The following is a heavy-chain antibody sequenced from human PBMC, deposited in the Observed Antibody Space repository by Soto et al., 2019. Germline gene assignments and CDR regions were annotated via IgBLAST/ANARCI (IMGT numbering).Heavy chain of an antibody. CDR3: AKDRGDTATPPYFDY. CDR2: ISYDGSNK. J-gene: IGHJ4*02. CDR1: GFTFSSYG. Sequence: PGGSLRLSCAASGFTFSSYGMHWVRQAPGKGLERVAVISYDGSNKYYADSVKGRFTISRDNSKNTLYLQMNSLRAEDTAVYYCAKDRGDTATPPYFDYWGQGTLVTVSS. V-gene: IGHV3-30*18. D-gene: IGHD5-18*01.